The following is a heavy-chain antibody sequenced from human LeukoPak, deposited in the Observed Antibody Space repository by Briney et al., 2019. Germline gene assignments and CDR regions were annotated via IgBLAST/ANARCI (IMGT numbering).Heavy chain of an antibody. J-gene: IGHJ4*02. V-gene: IGHV4-59*01. Sequence: SETLSLTCTVSGGSISSYYWSWIRQPPGKGLECIGYIYYTGSTNYNPSLKSRVTIAVDTSKNQFSLKLTSVTAADTAVYYWARGGGLGWPFFDYWDQGTLVTVSS. CDR2: IYYTGST. CDR3: ARGGGLGWPFFDY. CDR1: GGSISSYY. D-gene: IGHD3-16*01.